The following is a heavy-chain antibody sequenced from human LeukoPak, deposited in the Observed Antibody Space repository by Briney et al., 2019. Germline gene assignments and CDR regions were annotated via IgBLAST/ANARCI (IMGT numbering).Heavy chain of an antibody. D-gene: IGHD3-9*01. CDR1: GFTFSDYY. CDR3: ARTSTGGSDYDILTGYYNRRGAFDY. V-gene: IGHV3-11*01. J-gene: IGHJ4*02. Sequence: PGGSLRLSCAASGFTFSDYYMSWIRQAPGKGLEWVSYISSSGSTIYYADAVKGRFTISRDNAKNSLYLKMTSLRAEATAVYYCARTSTGGSDYDILTGYYNRRGAFDYWGQGTLVTVSS. CDR2: ISSSGSTI.